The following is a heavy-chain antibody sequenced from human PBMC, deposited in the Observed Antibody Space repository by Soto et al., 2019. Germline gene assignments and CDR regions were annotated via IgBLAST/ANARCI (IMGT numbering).Heavy chain of an antibody. D-gene: IGHD5-12*01. CDR2: NSDSGDST. V-gene: IGHV3-23*01. CDR3: VKVPKCGCGYYNYGFDV. CDR1: GFTFRSYG. Sequence: PGGSLRLSCAASGFTFRSYGMIWVRQAPGKGLEWVSANSDSGDSTFYADSVKGRFTISRDNFKNTLYLQMNSLRAEDTAVYYCVKVPKCGCGYYNYGFDVWGQGTTVTVSS. J-gene: IGHJ6*02.